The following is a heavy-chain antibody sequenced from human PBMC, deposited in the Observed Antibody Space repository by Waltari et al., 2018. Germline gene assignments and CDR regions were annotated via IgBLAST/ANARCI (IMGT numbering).Heavy chain of an antibody. D-gene: IGHD1-26*01. CDR2: ISRSSSYI. V-gene: IGHV3-21*01. CDR3: ARVWARPFSIVGAPSYFDY. CDR1: GFTFSSYS. Sequence: EVQLVESGGGLVKPGGSLRLSCAASGFTFSSYSMNWVRQAPGKGLDWVSSISRSSSYIYYADSVKGRFTISRDNAKNSLYLQMNSLRAEDTAVYYCARVWARPFSIVGAPSYFDYWGQGTLVTVSS. J-gene: IGHJ4*02.